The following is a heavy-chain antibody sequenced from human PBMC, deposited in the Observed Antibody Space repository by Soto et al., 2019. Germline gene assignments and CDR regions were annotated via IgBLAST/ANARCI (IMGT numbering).Heavy chain of an antibody. J-gene: IGHJ5*02. V-gene: IGHV4-30-2*01. CDR2: IYHSGST. CDR1: GGSISSGGYS. CDR3: XXVXXX. Sequence: QLQLQESGSGLVKPSQTLSLTCAVSGGSISSGGYSWSWVRQPPGKGLEWIGYIYHSGSTYYNPSLKSRVTXSVDXXKXXXXXXXXSVXXXXXXXXXXXXVXXXWGQGTLVTVSS.